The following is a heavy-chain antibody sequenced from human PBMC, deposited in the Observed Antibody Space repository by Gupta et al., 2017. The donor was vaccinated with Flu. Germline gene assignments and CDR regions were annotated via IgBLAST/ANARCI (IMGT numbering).Heavy chain of an antibody. D-gene: IGHD3-22*01. CDR3: AKVPQNMIVGTDYMDF. J-gene: IGHJ4*02. V-gene: IGHV3-23*01. Sequence: PGKGMGGESGPSSTDGSTYNADAEKVQFPITIDNDKNTLYLQMNSLRAEDTAVDYCAKVPQNMIVGTDYMDFWGQGTLVTVSS. CDR2: PSSTDGST.